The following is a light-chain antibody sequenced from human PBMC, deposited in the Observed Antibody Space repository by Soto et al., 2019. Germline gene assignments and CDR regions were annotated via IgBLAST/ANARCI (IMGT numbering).Light chain of an antibody. Sequence: DIVMTQSPVSLPVTPGEPASISCRSSQSLLHTNGYNYLDWYLQRPGQSPQLLIYLGSNRASGVPDRFSGSGSGTDFTLKISRVEAEDVGVYYCMQALQAPQLSFGGGTKV. J-gene: IGKJ4*01. V-gene: IGKV2-28*01. CDR1: QSLLHTNGYNY. CDR2: LGS. CDR3: MQALQAPQLS.